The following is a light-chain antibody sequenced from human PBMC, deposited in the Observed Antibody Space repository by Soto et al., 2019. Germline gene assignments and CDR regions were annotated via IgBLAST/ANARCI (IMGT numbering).Light chain of an antibody. CDR1: SSDIGGYNY. J-gene: IGLJ1*01. Sequence: QSALTQARSVSGSPGQSVTISCTGTSSDIGGYNYVSWYQQHPGKAPKLMIYDVIKRPSGVPDRFSGSKSGNTASLTIYGLQAEDEADYYCCSYAGSYTHVFGTGTKVTVL. CDR2: DVI. V-gene: IGLV2-11*01. CDR3: CSYAGSYTHV.